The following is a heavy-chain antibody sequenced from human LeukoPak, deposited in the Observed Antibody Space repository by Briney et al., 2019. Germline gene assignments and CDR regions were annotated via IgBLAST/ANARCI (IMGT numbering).Heavy chain of an antibody. V-gene: IGHV4-34*01. D-gene: IGHD5-18*01. CDR1: GGSFSAYY. Sequence: SETLSLTCAVYGGSFSAYYRTWIRQPPGKGLEWIGEINHSGSSDYNSSLRSRVTISVDTSYKQFSLRLSSVTAADTAVYYCAPRGDIEHSYVYGKWFDPWGQGTRVTVSS. J-gene: IGHJ5*02. CDR3: APRGDIEHSYVYGKWFDP. CDR2: INHSGSS.